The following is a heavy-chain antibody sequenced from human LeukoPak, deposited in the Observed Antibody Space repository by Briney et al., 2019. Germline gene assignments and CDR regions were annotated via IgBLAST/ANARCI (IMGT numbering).Heavy chain of an antibody. J-gene: IGHJ4*02. Sequence: SETLSLTCTVSGGSISSYYWSWIRQPPGKGLEWIGYIYYSGSTNYNPSLKSRVTISVDTSKNQFPLKLRYVTAADTAVYYCARVTGYMVEDFFDYWGQGTLVTVSS. CDR2: IYYSGST. CDR1: GGSISSYY. V-gene: IGHV4-59*01. CDR3: ARVTGYMVEDFFDY. D-gene: IGHD3-9*01.